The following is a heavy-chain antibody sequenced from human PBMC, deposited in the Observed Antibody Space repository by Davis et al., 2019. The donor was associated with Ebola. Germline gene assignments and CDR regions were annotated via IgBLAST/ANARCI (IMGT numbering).Heavy chain of an antibody. D-gene: IGHD3-3*01. J-gene: IGHJ6*03. CDR1: GGSISRYY. Sequence: SETLSLTCTISGGSISRYYWSWIRQSPGKGLEWIGYIYSSGSSNYNPSLKSRVIISVDTSRNQFSLKLSSVTAADTAVYYCARDIRQYYEFWGGRNYHYYYMDVWGKGTTVTVSS. CDR3: ARDIRQYYEFWGGRNYHYYYMDV. CDR2: IYSSGSS. V-gene: IGHV4-59*12.